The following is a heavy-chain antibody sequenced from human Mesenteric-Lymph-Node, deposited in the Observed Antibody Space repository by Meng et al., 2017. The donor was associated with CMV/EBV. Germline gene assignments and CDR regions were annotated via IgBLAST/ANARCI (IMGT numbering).Heavy chain of an antibody. Sequence: VSGYSISNSSSFWGWIRQPPERGLEWVGSIYYTGSTYYNPSLESRLTISVDTSKNQFSLKLSSVTAADTAIYYCARRRAMANRGFDYWGPGTLVTVSS. J-gene: IGHJ4*02. V-gene: IGHV4-39*01. CDR1: GYSISNSSSF. D-gene: IGHD6-19*01. CDR2: IYYTGST. CDR3: ARRRAMANRGFDY.